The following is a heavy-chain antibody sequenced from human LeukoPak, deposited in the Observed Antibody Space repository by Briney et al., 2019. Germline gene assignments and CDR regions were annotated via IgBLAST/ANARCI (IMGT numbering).Heavy chain of an antibody. CDR3: ARAPLEWFHYYYYGMDV. V-gene: IGHV3-33*01. Sequence: GRSLRLSCAASGFTFSSYGMHWVRQAPGKGLEWVAVIWYDGSNKYYADSVKGRFTISRDNSKNTLYLQMNSLGAEDTAVYYCARAPLEWFHYYYYGMDVWGQGTTVTVSS. CDR1: GFTFSSYG. J-gene: IGHJ6*02. D-gene: IGHD3-3*01. CDR2: IWYDGSNK.